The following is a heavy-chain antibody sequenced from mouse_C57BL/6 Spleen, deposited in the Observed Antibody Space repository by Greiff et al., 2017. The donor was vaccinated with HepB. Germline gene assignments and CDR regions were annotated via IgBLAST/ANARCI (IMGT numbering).Heavy chain of an antibody. V-gene: IGHV1-19*01. CDR2: INPYNGGT. CDR1: GYTFTDYY. CDR3: ARKGITTVVADYFDY. J-gene: IGHJ2*01. D-gene: IGHD1-1*01. Sequence: VQLQQSGPVLVKPGASVKMSCKASGYTFTDYYMNWVKQSHGKSLEWIGVINPYNGGTSYNQKFKGKATLTVDKSTSTAYMERNSLTSEDSAVYYCARKGITTVVADYFDYWGQGTTLTVSS.